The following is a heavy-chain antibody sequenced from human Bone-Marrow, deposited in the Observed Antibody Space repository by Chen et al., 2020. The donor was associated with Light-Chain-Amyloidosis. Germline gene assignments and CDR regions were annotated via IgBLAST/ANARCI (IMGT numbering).Heavy chain of an antibody. Sequence: EVQLLESGGDLVQPGGSLRLPCAAPGLPFNNYAMSGVRQAPGKGLGFVSTFSGGLSTTYYADSVKGRFTVSRDNSNNTLYLQMSSLRAEDTAIYYCARGSAATCSGARCYYFDYWGQGTLVTVSS. CDR1: GLPFNNYA. CDR3: ARGSAATCSGARCYYFDY. CDR2: FSGGLSTT. V-gene: IGHV3-23*01. D-gene: IGHD2-15*01. J-gene: IGHJ4*02.